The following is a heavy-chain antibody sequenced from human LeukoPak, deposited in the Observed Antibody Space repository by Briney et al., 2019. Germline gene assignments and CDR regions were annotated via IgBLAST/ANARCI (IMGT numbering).Heavy chain of an antibody. D-gene: IGHD3-3*01. CDR3: ARTLYDVLSGFDF. CDR1: GYTFTTHY. Sequence: ASVRVSCKASGYTFTTHYLHWVRQAPGQGLQWRAMFNPVGRPRYAQKFQGRVTVTRDRSTDTVTMELSSLTSDDTAVYYCARTLYDVLSGFDFWAQGTLVTVSA. V-gene: IGHV1-46*01. CDR2: FNPVGRP. J-gene: IGHJ4*01.